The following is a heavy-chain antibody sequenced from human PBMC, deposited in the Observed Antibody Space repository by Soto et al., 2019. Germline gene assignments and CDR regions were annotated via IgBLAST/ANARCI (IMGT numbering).Heavy chain of an antibody. J-gene: IGHJ3*02. CDR3: ARVYYSSSWYDAFDI. Sequence: QVQLQESGPGLVKPSQTLSLTCTVSGGSISSGGYYWSWIRQHPGKGLEWIGYIYYSGSTYYNPSLKSQVTIAVDASKNQFSLKLSSVTAADTAVYYCARVYYSSSWYDAFDIWGQGTMVTVSS. CDR2: IYYSGST. CDR1: GGSISSGGYY. V-gene: IGHV4-31*01. D-gene: IGHD6-13*01.